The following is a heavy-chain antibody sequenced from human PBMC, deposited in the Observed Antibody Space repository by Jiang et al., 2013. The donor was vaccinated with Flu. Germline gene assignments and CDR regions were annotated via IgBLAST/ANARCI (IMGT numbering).Heavy chain of an antibody. D-gene: IGHD5-18*01. CDR1: GFTFSSYG. J-gene: IGHJ4*02. CDR2: ISYDGSNK. V-gene: IGHV3-30*18. CDR3: AKVSRGQDTAMSDY. Sequence: QLVESGGGVVQPGRSLRLSCAASGFTFSSYGMHWVRQAPGKGLEWVAVISYDGSNKYYADSVKGRFTISRDNSKNTLYLQMNSLRAEDTAVYYCAKVSRGQDTAMSDYWGQGTLVTVSS.